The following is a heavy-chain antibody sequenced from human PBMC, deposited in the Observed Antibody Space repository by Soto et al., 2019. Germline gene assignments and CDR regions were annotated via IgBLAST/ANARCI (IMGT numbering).Heavy chain of an antibody. CDR2: VSGSGDST. D-gene: IGHD2-21*02. Sequence: EVQLLESGGGLAQPGGSLRLSCAASAFTFSSYAMSWVRQAPGKGLEWVSAVSGSGDSTYYADSVKGRFTISRDNSKHTLYVQMNSLRAEDTAVYYCAKGRASDCPGCTQDYWGQGTLVTVSS. CDR3: AKGRASDCPGCTQDY. V-gene: IGHV3-23*01. CDR1: AFTFSSYA. J-gene: IGHJ4*02.